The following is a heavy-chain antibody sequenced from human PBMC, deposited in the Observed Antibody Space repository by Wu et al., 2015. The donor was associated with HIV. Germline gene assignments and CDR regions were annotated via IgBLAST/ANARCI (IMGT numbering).Heavy chain of an antibody. J-gene: IGHJ4*02. D-gene: IGHD2-15*01. CDR2: IVPLFDAP. CDR1: RHLQQLC. CDR3: TRPTFAGGSDTWYSFDK. Sequence: QVQLVQSGAEVKKPGSSVRGLLQGFWRHLQQLCYQLGATGPGQGLEWMGRIVPLFDAPNYSQKFHDRLTITADRSTTTAYMELSNLKSEDTAVYFCTRPTFAGGSDTWYSFDKWGQGTLVSVSS. V-gene: IGHV1-69*13.